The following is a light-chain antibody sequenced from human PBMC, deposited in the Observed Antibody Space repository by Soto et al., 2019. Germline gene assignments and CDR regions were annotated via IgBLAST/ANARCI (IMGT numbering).Light chain of an antibody. CDR2: WAS. CDR3: QQYYWTPFT. Sequence: DIVMTQSPDSLAVSLGERATINCKSSQSILFSSTNKNFLAWYQQKPRQPPKLLIYWASTRESGVPDRFSGSGSGTDFTLTISSLQAEDVAIYYCQQYYWTPFTFGPGTKVDIK. CDR1: QSILFSSTNKNF. V-gene: IGKV4-1*01. J-gene: IGKJ3*01.